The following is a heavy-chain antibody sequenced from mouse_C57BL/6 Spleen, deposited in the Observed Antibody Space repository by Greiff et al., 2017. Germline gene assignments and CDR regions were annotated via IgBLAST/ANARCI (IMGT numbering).Heavy chain of an antibody. D-gene: IGHD2-4*01. CDR3: SRGYDYERFSY. CDR1: GFNIKNTY. J-gene: IGHJ3*01. V-gene: IGHV14-3*01. CDR2: IAPANGNT. Sequence: EVQRVESVAELVRPGASVKLSCTASGFNIKNTYMHWVKQRPEQGLEWIGRIAPANGNTKYAPKFPGKATITADTSSHTAYLQLSSLTSEDTAIYYCSRGYDYERFSYWGQGTLVTVSA.